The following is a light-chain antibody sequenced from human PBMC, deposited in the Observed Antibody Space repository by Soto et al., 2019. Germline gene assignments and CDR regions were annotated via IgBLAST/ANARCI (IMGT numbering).Light chain of an antibody. J-gene: IGLJ2*01. Sequence: SALTQPPSASGSPGQSVTLSCTGTSSDVGGYNYVSWYQQHPGKAPKVMIYEVSKRPSGVPDRFSGSKSGNTASLTVSGLQAEDEADYYCSSYAGSNNPLFGGGTKVTVL. CDR1: SSDVGGYNY. CDR3: SSYAGSNNPL. CDR2: EVS. V-gene: IGLV2-8*01.